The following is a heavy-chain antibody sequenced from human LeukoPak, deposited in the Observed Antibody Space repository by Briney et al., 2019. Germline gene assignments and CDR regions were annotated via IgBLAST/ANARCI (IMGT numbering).Heavy chain of an antibody. CDR1: GGSFSGYY. J-gene: IGHJ3*02. V-gene: IGHV4-34*01. Sequence: PSETLSLTCAVYGGSFSGYYWSWIRQPPGKGLEWIGEINHSGSTNYYPSLKSRVTISVDTSKNQFSLKLSSVTAADTAVYYCARGELARGADAFDIWGQGTMVTVSS. D-gene: IGHD1-26*01. CDR2: INHSGST. CDR3: ARGELARGADAFDI.